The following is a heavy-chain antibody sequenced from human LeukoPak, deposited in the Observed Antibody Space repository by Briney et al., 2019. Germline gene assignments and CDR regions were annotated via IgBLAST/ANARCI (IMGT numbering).Heavy chain of an antibody. D-gene: IGHD7-27*01. CDR1: GGSFSGYY. CDR2: INHSGGT. Sequence: SETLSLTCAVYGGSFSGYYWSWIRQPPGKGLEWIGEINHSGGTNYNPSLKSRVTISVDTSKNQFSLKVRSVTAADTAVYYCAMNWGTGRTLDYWGQGTLVTVSS. J-gene: IGHJ4*02. V-gene: IGHV4-34*01. CDR3: AMNWGTGRTLDY.